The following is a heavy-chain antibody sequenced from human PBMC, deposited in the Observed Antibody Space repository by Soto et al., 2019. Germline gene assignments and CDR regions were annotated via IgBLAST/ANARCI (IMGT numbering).Heavy chain of an antibody. CDR2: ISGSGITI. CDR1: GFTFSDYY. V-gene: IGHV3-11*01. Sequence: GGSLRLSCAASGFTFSDYYMGWIRQAPGKGLEWISYISGSGITIYYADSVEGRFTISRDNAKNSLFLQMNSLRSEDTAVYYCARSDIVVVPAAIGYDYYYGMDVWGQGTTVTVSS. CDR3: ARSDIVVVPAAIGYDYYYGMDV. J-gene: IGHJ6*02. D-gene: IGHD2-2*02.